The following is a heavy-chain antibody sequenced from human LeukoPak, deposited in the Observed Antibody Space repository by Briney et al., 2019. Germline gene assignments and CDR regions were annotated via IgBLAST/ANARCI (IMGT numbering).Heavy chain of an antibody. J-gene: IGHJ4*02. CDR2: ISGSGGSI. Sequence: GGSLRLSCAASGFTFSSYAMSWVRQAPGKGLEWVSAISGSGGSIYYADSVKGRFTISRDNSKNTLYLQMNSLRAEDTAVYYCAKDRPRFLEWLVFDYWGQGTLVTVSS. D-gene: IGHD3-3*01. CDR1: GFTFSSYA. CDR3: AKDRPRFLEWLVFDY. V-gene: IGHV3-23*01.